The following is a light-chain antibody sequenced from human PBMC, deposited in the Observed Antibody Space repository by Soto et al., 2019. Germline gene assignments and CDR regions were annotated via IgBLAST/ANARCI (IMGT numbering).Light chain of an antibody. Sequence: DIQMTQSPSTLSASVGDRVTITCRASQSISMSLAWYQQKPGKAPKLLIYWASNLENGVPSRFSGSGSGTEFTLTISSLQPDDFATYYCQQYDGYSTFGQGTKLEIK. J-gene: IGKJ2*01. CDR1: QSISMS. CDR3: QQYDGYST. CDR2: WAS. V-gene: IGKV1-5*03.